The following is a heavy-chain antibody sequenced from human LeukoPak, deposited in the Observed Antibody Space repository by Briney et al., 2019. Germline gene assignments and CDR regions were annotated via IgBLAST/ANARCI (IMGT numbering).Heavy chain of an antibody. V-gene: IGHV3-48*01. D-gene: IGHD6-13*01. CDR1: GFTVSSYS. Sequence: PGGSLRLSCAASGFTVSSYSMNWVRQAPGKGLEWVSYISSSSSTIYYADSVKGRFTISRDNAKNSLYLQMNSLRAEDTAVYYCARAPGRSWPHLFDYWGQGTLVTVSS. J-gene: IGHJ4*02. CDR3: ARAPGRSWPHLFDY. CDR2: ISSSSSTI.